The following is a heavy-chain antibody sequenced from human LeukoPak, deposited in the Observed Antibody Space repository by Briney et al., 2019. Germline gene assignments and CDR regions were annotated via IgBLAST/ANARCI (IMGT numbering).Heavy chain of an antibody. J-gene: IGHJ4*02. V-gene: IGHV1-18*01. Sequence: VASVKVSCKASGYTFTSYGISWVRRAPGQGLEWMGWISAYNGNTNYAQKLQGRVTMTTDTSTSTAYMELRSLRSDDTAVYYCARDRGDTMIVVVIPLDYWGQGTLVTVSS. CDR2: ISAYNGNT. CDR3: ARDRGDTMIVVVIPLDY. CDR1: GYTFTSYG. D-gene: IGHD3-22*01.